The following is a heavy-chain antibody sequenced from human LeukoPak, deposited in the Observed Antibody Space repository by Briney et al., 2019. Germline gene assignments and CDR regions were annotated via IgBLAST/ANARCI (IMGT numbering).Heavy chain of an antibody. J-gene: IGHJ4*02. CDR3: AREKGYDFWSGYYMEYYFDY. CDR1: GFTFSSYW. D-gene: IGHD3-3*01. CDR2: IKQDGSEK. V-gene: IGHV3-7*01. Sequence: GGSLRLSCAASGFTFSSYWMSWVRQAPGKGLEWVANIKQDGSEKYYVDSVKGRFTISRDNAKNSLYLQMNSLRAEDTAVYYCAREKGYDFWSGYYMEYYFDYWGQGTLVTVSS.